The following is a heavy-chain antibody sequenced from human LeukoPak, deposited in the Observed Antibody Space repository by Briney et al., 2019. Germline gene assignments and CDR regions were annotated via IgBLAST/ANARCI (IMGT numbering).Heavy chain of an antibody. CDR3: ARNLVHLWNVFDF. CDR1: GFTFSSYS. V-gene: IGHV3-48*04. J-gene: IGHJ3*01. Sequence: GGSLRLSCAASGFTFSSYSMNWVRQAPGQGLEWVSYISSGSSTIYYPDSVKGRFTISRDNAKNSLYLQMNSLRAEDTAVYYCARNLVHLWNVFDFWGLGTMVTVSS. CDR2: ISSGSSTI. D-gene: IGHD5-18*01.